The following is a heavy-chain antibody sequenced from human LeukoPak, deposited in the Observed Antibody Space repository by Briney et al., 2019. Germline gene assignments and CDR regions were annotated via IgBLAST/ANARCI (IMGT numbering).Heavy chain of an antibody. V-gene: IGHV3-53*01. CDR2: IYSGGST. J-gene: IGHJ4*02. CDR3: ARVWYYDSSGYLDY. CDR1: GFTVSSYY. D-gene: IGHD3-22*01. Sequence: TGGSLRLSCAASGFTVSSYYMSWVRQAPGKGLEWVSVIYSGGSTYYADSVKGRFTISRDNSKNTLYLQMNSLRAEDTAVYYCARVWYYDSSGYLDYWGQGTLVTVSS.